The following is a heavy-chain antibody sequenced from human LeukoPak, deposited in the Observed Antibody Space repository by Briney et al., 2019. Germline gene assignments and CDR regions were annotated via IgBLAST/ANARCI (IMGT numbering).Heavy chain of an antibody. D-gene: IGHD6-13*01. CDR3: TTDERSPYSSSWQVGEY. V-gene: IGHV3-15*01. CDR1: GFTFSNAW. CDR2: IKSKTDGGTT. Sequence: GGSLRLSCAASGFTFSNAWMSWVRQAPGKGLEWVGRIKSKTDGGTTDYAAPVKGRFTISRDDSKNTLYLQMNSLKTEDTAVYYCTTDERSPYSSSWQVGEYWGQGTLVTVSS. J-gene: IGHJ4*02.